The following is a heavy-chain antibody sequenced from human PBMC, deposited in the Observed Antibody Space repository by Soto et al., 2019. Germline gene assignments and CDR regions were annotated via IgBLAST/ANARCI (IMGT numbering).Heavy chain of an antibody. CDR2: TRDKAKSYST. CDR1: GFTLSDHY. D-gene: IGHD3-16*01. J-gene: IGHJ4*02. V-gene: IGHV3-72*01. CDR3: ARAIDYDY. Sequence: PGGSLRLSCVASGFTLSDHYIDWVRQAPGKGLEWVGRTRDKAKSYSTEYAAPVKGRFTLSRDNSKNSVYLQMDSLKIEDTAVYFGARAIDYDYWGQGALVTVSS.